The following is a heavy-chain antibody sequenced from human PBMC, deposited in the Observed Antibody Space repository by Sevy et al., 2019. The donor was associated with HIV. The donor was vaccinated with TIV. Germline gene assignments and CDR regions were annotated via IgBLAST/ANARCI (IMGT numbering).Heavy chain of an antibody. J-gene: IGHJ3*01. CDR3: AKEDDAFDV. CDR1: GFTFSNYA. V-gene: IGHV3-33*03. Sequence: RGSLRLSCAGSGFTFSNYAMHWVRQAPGKGLECVAGLWSHGRREYYADFAKGRFTISRDNSKNTVYLHMDSLRTDDTAVYYCAKEDDAFDVWGQGTMVTVSS. CDR2: LWSHGRRE.